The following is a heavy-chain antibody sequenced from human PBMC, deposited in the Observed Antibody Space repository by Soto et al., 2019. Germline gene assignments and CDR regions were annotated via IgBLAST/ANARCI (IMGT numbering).Heavy chain of an antibody. D-gene: IGHD2-15*01. CDR3: ATHSLGTSGPPDFDN. CDR1: GGTFSGYA. CDR2: FVPLFGST. Sequence: QVQLVQSGAEVKKPGSSVKVSCQASGGTFSGYALTWVRQAPGQRLEWMGEFVPLFGSTNYAQKFAGRITIIADESTSTGYMELSTQRSEDTDVYYCATHSLGTSGPPDFDNWGQGTLVTVSS. J-gene: IGHJ4*02. V-gene: IGHV1-69*01.